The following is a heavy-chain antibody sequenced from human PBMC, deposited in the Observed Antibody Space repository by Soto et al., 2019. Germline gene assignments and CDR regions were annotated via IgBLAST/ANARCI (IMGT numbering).Heavy chain of an antibody. CDR2: INAGNGNT. CDR3: ASPSYGSGNFY. V-gene: IGHV1-3*01. J-gene: IGHJ4*02. Sequence: QVQLVPSGAEVKKPGASVKVSCKASGYTFSNYLLHWVRQAPGQRLEWMGWINAGNGNTKYSQKFQGRVTLTRDTSASTAYMELSGLRSEDTAVYYCASPSYGSGNFYWGQGTLVTVSS. D-gene: IGHD3-10*01. CDR1: GYTFSNYL.